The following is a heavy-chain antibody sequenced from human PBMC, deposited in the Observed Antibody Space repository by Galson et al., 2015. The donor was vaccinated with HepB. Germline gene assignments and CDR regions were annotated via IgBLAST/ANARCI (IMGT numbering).Heavy chain of an antibody. J-gene: IGHJ4*02. D-gene: IGHD6-19*01. Sequence: SLRLSCAASGFTFSDYGMHWVRQAQGKGLEWVALIWKDGSNTYYSDSVKGRFTISRDNSKKTLYLQISSLRAEDTAVYYCAREDKNIAVAAFDYWGQGTMVTVTS. CDR2: IWKDGSNT. CDR3: AREDKNIAVAAFDY. V-gene: IGHV3-33*08. CDR1: GFTFSDYG.